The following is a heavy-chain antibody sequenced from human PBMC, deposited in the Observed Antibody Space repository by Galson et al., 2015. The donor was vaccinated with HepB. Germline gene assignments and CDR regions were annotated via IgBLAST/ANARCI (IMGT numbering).Heavy chain of an antibody. CDR3: ARLWSGHEGHFDH. CDR1: GFTFGTYA. D-gene: IGHD5-12*01. J-gene: IGHJ4*02. CDR2: INSASSYT. Sequence: SLRLSCAASGFTFGTYAMSWVRQAPGKGLEWLSSINSASSYTYSADSVKGRFTISRDNAENSLYLQMNRLRAEDTAVYFCARLWSGHEGHFDHWGQGTLVTVSS. V-gene: IGHV3-21*01.